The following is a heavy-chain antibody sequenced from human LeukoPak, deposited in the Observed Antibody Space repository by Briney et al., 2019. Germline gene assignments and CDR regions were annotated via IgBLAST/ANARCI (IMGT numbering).Heavy chain of an antibody. J-gene: IGHJ4*02. D-gene: IGHD2-8*01. CDR3: ARYRCTNGVCYYFDY. CDR1: GGSISSNY. V-gene: IGHV4-59*01. Sequence: SETLSLTCTVSGGSISSNYWSWIRQPPGKGLEWIGYIYYSGSTNCNPSLKSRVTTSVDTSKNQFSLKLRSVTAADTAVYYCARYRCTNGVCYYFDYWGQGTLVTVSS. CDR2: IYYSGST.